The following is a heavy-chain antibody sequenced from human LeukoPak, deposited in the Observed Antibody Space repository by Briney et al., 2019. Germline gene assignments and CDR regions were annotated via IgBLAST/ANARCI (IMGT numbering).Heavy chain of an antibody. CDR2: IIPIFGTA. Sequence: SVKVSCKASGGTFSSYAISWVRQAPGQGLEWMGGIIPIFGTANYAQKFQGRVTITADKSTSTAYMELSSLRSEDTAVYYCAKEVFDFWSGYYAHDAFDIWDQGTMVTVSS. J-gene: IGHJ3*02. CDR3: AKEVFDFWSGYYAHDAFDI. CDR1: GGTFSSYA. D-gene: IGHD3-3*01. V-gene: IGHV1-69*06.